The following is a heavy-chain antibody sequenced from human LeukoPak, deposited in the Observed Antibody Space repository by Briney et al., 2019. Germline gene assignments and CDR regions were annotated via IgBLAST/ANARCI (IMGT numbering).Heavy chain of an antibody. Sequence: SETLSLTCTVSGGSINTYFWSWIRRPPGEGLEWIGYIHSSGNTNYNPSLKSRITISVDTSKNQFSLKLSSVTAADTAVYYCARDPTTVTKGLDIWGQGTMVTVSS. D-gene: IGHD4-17*01. V-gene: IGHV4-59*01. CDR3: ARDPTTVTKGLDI. CDR1: GGSINTYF. J-gene: IGHJ3*02. CDR2: IHSSGNT.